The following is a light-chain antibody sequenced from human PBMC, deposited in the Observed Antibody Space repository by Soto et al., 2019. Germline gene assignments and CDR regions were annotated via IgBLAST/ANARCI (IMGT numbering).Light chain of an antibody. V-gene: IGKV1-9*01. CDR3: QQYHIWPSWT. CDR1: QGISSY. Sequence: DIQLTRSPSFLSASVGDRVTITCRASQGISSYLAWYQQKPGKAPKLLIYAASTLQSGVPSRFSGSGSGTEFTLTISRLQPEDFAVYFCQQYHIWPSWTFGQGTKVDIK. J-gene: IGKJ1*01. CDR2: AAS.